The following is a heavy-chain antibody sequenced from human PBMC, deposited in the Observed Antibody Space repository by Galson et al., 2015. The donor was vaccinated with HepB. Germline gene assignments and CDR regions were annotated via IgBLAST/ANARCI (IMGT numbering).Heavy chain of an antibody. CDR2: INADGRTT. CDR1: GFTFRTYW. J-gene: IGHJ4*02. Sequence: SLRLSCAASGFTFRTYWMHWARQAPGRGLVWVSRINADGRTTFYADSVKGRFTISRDNAKNTLYLQMNSLRAEDTAVYYCSSSRYCSGGSCQYSWGQGTLVTVSS. V-gene: IGHV3-74*01. D-gene: IGHD2-15*01. CDR3: SSSRYCSGGSCQYS.